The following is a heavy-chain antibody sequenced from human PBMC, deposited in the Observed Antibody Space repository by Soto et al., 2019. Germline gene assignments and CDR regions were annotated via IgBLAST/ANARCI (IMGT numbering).Heavy chain of an antibody. J-gene: IGHJ6*01. V-gene: IGHV4-31*02. CDR1: GGSIGSRDYY. CDR3: ARDKGGAALKGSGMDV. D-gene: IGHD3-10*01. Sequence: QVQVQESGPGLVKPSQTLSLKCSVSGGSIGSRDYYWSWIRQHPEKGLEWIGSIYYNGNTDYNPSLRGRPTMSLDTSMNEFSLKLTSVTAADTAVYYCARDKGGAALKGSGMDVW. CDR2: IYYNGNT.